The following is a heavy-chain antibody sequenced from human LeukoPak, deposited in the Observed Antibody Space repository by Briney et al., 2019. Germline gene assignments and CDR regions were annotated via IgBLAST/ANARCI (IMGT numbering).Heavy chain of an antibody. D-gene: IGHD2/OR15-2a*01. Sequence: GGSLRLSCAASGFTFSSYWMHWVRQAPGKGLVWVSRINSDGSSTSYADSVKGRFTISRDNSENSLYLQMDSLTAEDTAVYYCTRKGSQWDFLVDYWGQGTRVAVSP. CDR3: TRKGSQWDFLVDY. J-gene: IGHJ4*02. CDR1: GFTFSSYW. CDR2: INSDGSST. V-gene: IGHV3-74*01.